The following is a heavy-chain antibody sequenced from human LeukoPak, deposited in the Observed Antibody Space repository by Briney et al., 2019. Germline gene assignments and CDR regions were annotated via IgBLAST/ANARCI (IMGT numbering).Heavy chain of an antibody. CDR1: GFTFSNYG. V-gene: IGHV3-30*02. CDR3: AKSSIAARPANDY. Sequence: GGSLRLSCAASGFTFSNYGMHWVRQAPGKGLEWVAFIRYDGSDKYYADSVKGRLTISRDNSKKTLYLQMNSLRAEDTAVYYRAKSSIAARPANDYWGQGTLVTVSS. D-gene: IGHD6-6*01. J-gene: IGHJ4*02. CDR2: IRYDGSDK.